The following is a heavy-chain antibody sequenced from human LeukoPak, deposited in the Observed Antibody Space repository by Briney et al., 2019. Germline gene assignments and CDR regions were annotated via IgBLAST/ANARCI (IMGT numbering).Heavy chain of an antibody. J-gene: IGHJ6*03. D-gene: IGHD1-26*01. V-gene: IGHV3-66*01. CDR1: GLTVSSNY. Sequence: GSLRLSCAASGLTVSSNYMSWVRQAPGKGLEWLSVIYNGDMTYYADSVKGRFTISRDNSKNTLYLQMNNLRAEDTAVYYCAKMEWELLLPYYYYTDVWGKGTTVTVSS. CDR2: IYNGDMT. CDR3: AKMEWELLLPYYYYTDV.